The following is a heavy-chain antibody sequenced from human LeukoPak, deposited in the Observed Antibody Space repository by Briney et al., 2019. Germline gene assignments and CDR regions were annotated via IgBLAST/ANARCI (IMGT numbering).Heavy chain of an antibody. Sequence: PGGSLRLSCAASGFTVSSNYMSWVRQAPGKGLEWVSVIYSGGSTYYADSVKGRFTISRDNSKNTLDLQMNSLRAEDTAVYYCARGLRGQLLLRYWGQGTLVTVSS. V-gene: IGHV3-66*01. J-gene: IGHJ4*02. CDR1: GFTVSSNY. CDR2: IYSGGST. D-gene: IGHD2-2*01. CDR3: ARGLRGQLLLRY.